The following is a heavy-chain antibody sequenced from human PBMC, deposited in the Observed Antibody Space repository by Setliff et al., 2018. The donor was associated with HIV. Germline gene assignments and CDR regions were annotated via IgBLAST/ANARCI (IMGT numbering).Heavy chain of an antibody. CDR3: ARVLRITIIRGPNWFDP. Sequence: KPSETLSLTCTVSGGSISSGGYYWSWIRQHPGKGLEWIGYIYYSGSTYYNPSLKSRVTISVDTSKNQFSLKLSSVTAADTAVYYCARVLRITIIRGPNWFDPWGQGTLVTVSS. V-gene: IGHV4-31*03. D-gene: IGHD3-10*01. J-gene: IGHJ5*02. CDR2: IYYSGST. CDR1: GGSISSGGYY.